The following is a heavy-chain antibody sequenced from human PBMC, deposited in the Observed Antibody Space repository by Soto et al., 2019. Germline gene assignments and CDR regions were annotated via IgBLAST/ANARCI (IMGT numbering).Heavy chain of an antibody. V-gene: IGHV1-3*01. CDR2: INAGNGDT. CDR1: GYTFTSYA. D-gene: IGHD2-21*02. Sequence: ASLKVSCKASGYTFTSYAMHWVRQAPGQRLEWMGWINAGNGDTKYSQKFQGRVTITRDTSASTAYMELSSLRSEDTAVYYCARSIVVVTALDYWGQGTLVTVSS. J-gene: IGHJ4*02. CDR3: ARSIVVVTALDY.